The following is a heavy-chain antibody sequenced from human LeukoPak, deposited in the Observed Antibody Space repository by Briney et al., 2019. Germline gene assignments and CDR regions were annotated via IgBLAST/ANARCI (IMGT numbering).Heavy chain of an antibody. D-gene: IGHD4-17*01. CDR1: GYSFTGYY. CDR2: INPNSGGT. Sequence: ASVKLSCKTSGYSFTGYYIHWVRQTPGQGLEWVGWINPNSGGTNYAQTLQGRVTMTRDTPINTPYMDLSSLRSDDTAVYYRASGSAVTTLPHFYYYMNVWGKGTTVTVSS. CDR3: ASGSAVTTLPHFYYYMNV. J-gene: IGHJ6*03. V-gene: IGHV1-2*02.